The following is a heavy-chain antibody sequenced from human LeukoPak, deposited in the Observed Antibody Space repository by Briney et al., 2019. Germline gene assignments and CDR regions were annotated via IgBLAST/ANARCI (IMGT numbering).Heavy chain of an antibody. CDR1: GFTFDDYG. D-gene: IGHD3-22*01. J-gene: IGHJ4*02. CDR2: INWNGGST. CDR3: ARERRYYDSSGYANY. V-gene: IGHV3-20*04. Sequence: GGSLRLSCAASGFTFDDYGMSWVRQAPGKGLEWVSGINWNGGSTGYADSVKGRFTISRDNAKNSLYLQMNSLRAEDTALYYCARERRYYDSSGYANYWGQGTLVTVSS.